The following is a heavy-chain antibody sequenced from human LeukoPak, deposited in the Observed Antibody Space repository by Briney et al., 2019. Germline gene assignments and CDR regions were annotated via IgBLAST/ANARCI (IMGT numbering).Heavy chain of an antibody. CDR1: GGSISSSSYY. CDR3: AREPPGIAAAGRGGWFDP. Sequence: SETLSLTCTVSGGSISSSSYYWSWIRQPPGKGLEWIGYIYYSGSTNYNPSLKSRVTISVDTSKNQFSLRLSSVTAADTAVYYCAREPPGIAAAGRGGWFDPWGQGTLVTVSS. J-gene: IGHJ5*02. CDR2: IYYSGST. D-gene: IGHD6-13*01. V-gene: IGHV4-61*01.